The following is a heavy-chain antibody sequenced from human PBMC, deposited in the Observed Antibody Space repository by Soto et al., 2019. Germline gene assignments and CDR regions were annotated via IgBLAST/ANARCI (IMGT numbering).Heavy chain of an antibody. V-gene: IGHV4-39*01. Sequence: PSETLSLTCTVSGGSISSSSYYWCWIRQPPGKGLEWIGSIYYSGSTYYNPSLKSRVTISVDTSKNQFSLKLSSVTAADTAVYYCARREYSSSGGFDYWGQGTLVTVSS. CDR1: GGSISSSSYY. J-gene: IGHJ4*02. CDR2: IYYSGST. D-gene: IGHD6-6*01. CDR3: ARREYSSSGGFDY.